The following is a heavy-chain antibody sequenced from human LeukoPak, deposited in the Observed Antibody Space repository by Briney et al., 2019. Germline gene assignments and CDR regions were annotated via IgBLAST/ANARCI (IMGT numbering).Heavy chain of an antibody. CDR3: ARVYNWNDVPDY. V-gene: IGHV1-69*01. J-gene: IGHJ4*02. Sequence: SVKVSCKASGGAFSSSAVSWVRQAPGQGLEWMGGIIPVFNSPNYAQKFLGRLTITADESTRTAYMELSSLRSEDTAVYYCARVYNWNDVPDYWGQGTLVTVSS. D-gene: IGHD1-20*01. CDR1: GGAFSSSA. CDR2: IIPVFNSP.